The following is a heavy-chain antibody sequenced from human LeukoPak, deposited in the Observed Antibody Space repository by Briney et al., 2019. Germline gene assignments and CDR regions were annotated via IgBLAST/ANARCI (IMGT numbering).Heavy chain of an antibody. V-gene: IGHV1-18*01. CDR1: GYTFTRNG. Sequence: ASVKVSCKASGYTFTRNGIGWVRQAPGQGLEWMGWISPYNEYTDYAQKLQDRVIMTTDTSTGTVSLELKSPRSDDTAVYYCARIQNGYDFDYWGQGTLVTVSS. J-gene: IGHJ4*02. CDR3: ARIQNGYDFDY. CDR2: ISPYNEYT. D-gene: IGHD5-12*01.